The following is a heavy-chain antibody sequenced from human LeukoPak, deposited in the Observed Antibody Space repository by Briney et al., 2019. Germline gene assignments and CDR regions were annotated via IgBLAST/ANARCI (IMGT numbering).Heavy chain of an antibody. V-gene: IGHV4-30-4*07. CDR3: ARQLYVSGSYYAPMDV. J-gene: IGHJ6*03. Sequence: KSSETLSLTCAVSGGSISSGGYSWSWIRQPPGKGLEWIGYIYYSGSPYYNPSLKSRVTISVDTSKNQFSLKMSSVTAADTAVYFCARQLYVSGSYYAPMDVWGKGTTVTISS. CDR1: GGSISSGGYS. D-gene: IGHD3-10*01. CDR2: IYYSGSP.